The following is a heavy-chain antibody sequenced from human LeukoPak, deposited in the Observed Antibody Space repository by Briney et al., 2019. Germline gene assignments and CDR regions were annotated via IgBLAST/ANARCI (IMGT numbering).Heavy chain of an antibody. CDR2: ISYDGSNK. J-gene: IGHJ4*02. CDR1: RFTFSSYG. Sequence: PGRSLRLSCAASRFTFSSYGVHWVSQAQGKGLEWVAVISYDGSNKYYADSVKGRFTISRDNSKNTLYLQMNSLRAEDTAVYYCAKDSLRYCTSTSCYTQIDYWGQGTLVTVSS. CDR3: AKDSLRYCTSTSCYTQIDY. V-gene: IGHV3-30*18. D-gene: IGHD2-2*02.